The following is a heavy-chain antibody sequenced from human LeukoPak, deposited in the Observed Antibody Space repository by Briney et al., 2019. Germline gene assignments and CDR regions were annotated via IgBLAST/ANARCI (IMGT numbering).Heavy chain of an antibody. D-gene: IGHD6-13*01. CDR2: INHSGST. CDR3: ARRTAAGPYYFDY. V-gene: IGHV4-39*07. J-gene: IGHJ4*02. Sequence: SETLSLTCTVSGGSISSSSYYWGWIRQPPGKGLEWIGEINHSGSTNYNPSLKSRVTISVDTSKNQFSLKLSSVTAADTAVYYCARRTAAGPYYFDYWGQGTLVTVSS. CDR1: GGSISSSSYY.